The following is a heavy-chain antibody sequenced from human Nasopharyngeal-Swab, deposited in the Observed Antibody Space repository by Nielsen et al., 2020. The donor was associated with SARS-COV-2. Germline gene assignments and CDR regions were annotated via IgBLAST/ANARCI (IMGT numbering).Heavy chain of an antibody. Sequence: SETLSLTCTVSGGSISSGGYYWSWIRQHPGKGLEWIGYIYYSGSTYYNPSLKRRVTISVDTSKNQFSLKLSSVTAADTAVYYCARLRYFDWLYYFDYWGQGTLVTVSS. D-gene: IGHD3-9*01. CDR3: ARLRYFDWLYYFDY. V-gene: IGHV4-31*03. CDR2: IYYSGST. J-gene: IGHJ4*02. CDR1: GGSISSGGYY.